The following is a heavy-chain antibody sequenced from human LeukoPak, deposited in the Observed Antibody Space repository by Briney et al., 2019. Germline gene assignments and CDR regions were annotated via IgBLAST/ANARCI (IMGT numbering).Heavy chain of an antibody. CDR1: GFTVSSNY. V-gene: IGHV3-53*01. Sequence: PGWSLRLSCAASGFTVSSNYMSWVRQAPGKGLEWVSVFYSSGNTYYADSVKGRFTISRDNSKNTLYLQMNNLRAEDTAVYYCARGRSPNWFDPWGQGTLVTVSS. J-gene: IGHJ5*02. CDR2: FYSSGNT. CDR3: ARGRSPNWFDP.